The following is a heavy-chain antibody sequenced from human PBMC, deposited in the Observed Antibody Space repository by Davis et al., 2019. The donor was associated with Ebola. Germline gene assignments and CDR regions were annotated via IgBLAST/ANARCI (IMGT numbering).Heavy chain of an antibody. J-gene: IGHJ1*01. CDR1: GFTFSSYS. CDR2: ISSSGSTI. V-gene: IGHV3-48*04. CDR3: ASHNSGWYSEYFQH. D-gene: IGHD6-19*01. Sequence: GGSLRLSCAASGFTFSSYSMSWIRQAPGKGLEWVSYISSSGSTIYYADSVKGRFTISRDNAKNSLYLQMNSLRAEDTAVYYCASHNSGWYSEYFQHWGQGTLVTVSS.